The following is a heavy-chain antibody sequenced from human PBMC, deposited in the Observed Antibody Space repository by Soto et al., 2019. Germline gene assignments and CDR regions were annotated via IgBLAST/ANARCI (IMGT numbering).Heavy chain of an antibody. CDR2: IYPGDSDT. Sequence: PGESLKISCKASGYSFSSYWIAWVRQMPGKGLEWMGIIYPGDSDTRYSPSFQGQVTISADKSISTVYLQWSSLKASDTAMYYCARHAHHMWWVRVGDNYGMDVWGQGTTVTVSS. CDR3: ARHAHHMWWVRVGDNYGMDV. V-gene: IGHV5-51*01. CDR1: GYSFSSYW. D-gene: IGHD2-21*01. J-gene: IGHJ6*02.